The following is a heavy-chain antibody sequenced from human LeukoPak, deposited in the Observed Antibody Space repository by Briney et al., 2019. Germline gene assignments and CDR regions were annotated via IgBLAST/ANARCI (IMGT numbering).Heavy chain of an antibody. J-gene: IGHJ4*02. CDR1: GFTFSDYY. D-gene: IGHD3-22*01. V-gene: IGHV3-11*01. CDR3: ARGDPGVDYYDSSGYIDY. Sequence: PGGSLRLSCAASGFTFSDYYMSWIRQAPGKGLEWVSYISSSGSTIYYADSVKGRFTISRDNAKNSLYLQMNSLRAEDTAVYYCARGDPGVDYYDSSGYIDYWGQGTLVTVSS. CDR2: ISSSGSTI.